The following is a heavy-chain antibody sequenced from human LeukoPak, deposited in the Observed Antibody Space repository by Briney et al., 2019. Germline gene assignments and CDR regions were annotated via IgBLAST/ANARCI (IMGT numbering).Heavy chain of an antibody. CDR1: EFTFSSYA. CDR2: ITGSGGST. V-gene: IGHV3-23*01. J-gene: IGHJ4*02. D-gene: IGHD2-21*02. Sequence: PGGSLRLSCAASEFTFSSYAMTWVRQAPGKGLEWVSAITGSGGSTYYADSVGGRFTISRDNFKNMLYLQMDSLRAEDTALYYCAKNSPRYCGGDCPLDSWGQGTLVTVSS. CDR3: AKNSPRYCGGDCPLDS.